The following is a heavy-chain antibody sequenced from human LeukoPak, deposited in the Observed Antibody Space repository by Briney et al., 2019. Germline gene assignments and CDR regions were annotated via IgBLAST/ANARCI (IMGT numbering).Heavy chain of an antibody. V-gene: IGHV4-59*08. J-gene: IGHJ4*02. Sequence: SETLSLTCTVSGGSISSYYWSWIRQPPGKGLEWIGYIYYSGSTNYNPSLKSRVTISVDTSKNQFSLKLSSVTAADTAVYYCARHGGATITAAYWGQGTLVTVSS. CDR1: GGSISSYY. CDR2: IYYSGST. CDR3: ARHGGATITAAY. D-gene: IGHD5-24*01.